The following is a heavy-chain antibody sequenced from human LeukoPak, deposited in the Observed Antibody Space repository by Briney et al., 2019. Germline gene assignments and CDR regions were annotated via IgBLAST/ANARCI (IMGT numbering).Heavy chain of an antibody. D-gene: IGHD3-3*01. CDR3: ARGISYYDFWSGYYKPNWFDP. CDR2: IYYSGTT. J-gene: IGHJ5*02. Sequence: SETLSLTCTVSGGSVSSGSSYWTWIRQPPGKGLEWIGYIYYSGTTNYNPSLKSRVAMSVDTSKNQFSLKLSSVTAADTAVYYCARGISYYDFWSGYYKPNWFDPWGQGTLVTVSS. V-gene: IGHV4-61*01. CDR1: GGSVSSGSSY.